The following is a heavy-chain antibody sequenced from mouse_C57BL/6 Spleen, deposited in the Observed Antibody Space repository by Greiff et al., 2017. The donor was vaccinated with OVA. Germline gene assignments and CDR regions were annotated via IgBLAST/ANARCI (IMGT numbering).Heavy chain of an antibody. CDR3: AIPLDSSGYRFAY. D-gene: IGHD3-2*02. CDR1: GYTFTSYW. J-gene: IGHJ3*01. Sequence: VKLQQPGAELVKPGASVKVSCKASGYTFTSYWMHWVKQRPGQGLEWIGRIHPSDSDTNYNQKFKGKATLTVDKSSSTAYMQLSSLTSEDSAVYYCAIPLDSSGYRFAYWGQGTLVTVSA. V-gene: IGHV1-74*01. CDR2: IHPSDSDT.